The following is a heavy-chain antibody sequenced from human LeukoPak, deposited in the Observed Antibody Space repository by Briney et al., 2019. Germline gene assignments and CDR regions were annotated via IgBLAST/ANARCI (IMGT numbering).Heavy chain of an antibody. CDR3: ARDHTVPYYDFWSGYFTRNYYYYGMDV. V-gene: IGHV3-48*01. J-gene: IGHJ6*02. D-gene: IGHD3-3*01. CDR1: GFTFSSYA. Sequence: PGGSLRLSCAASGFTFSSYAMHWVRQAPGKGLEWVSYISSSSSTIYYADSVKGRFTISRDNAKNSLYLQMNSLRAEDTAVYYCARDHTVPYYDFWSGYFTRNYYYYGMDVWGQGTTVTVSS. CDR2: ISSSSSTI.